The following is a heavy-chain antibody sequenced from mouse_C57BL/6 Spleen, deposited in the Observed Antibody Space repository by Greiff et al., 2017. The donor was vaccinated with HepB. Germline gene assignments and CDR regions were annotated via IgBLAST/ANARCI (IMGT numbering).Heavy chain of an antibody. CDR3: ARGITTVVAPYFDY. Sequence: QVQLQQSGPELVKPGASVKISCKASGYAFSSSWMNWVKQRPGKGLEWIGRIYPGDGDTNYNGKFKGKATLTADKSSSTAYMQLSSLTSEDSAVYFCARGITTVVAPYFDYWGQGTTLTVSS. J-gene: IGHJ2*01. CDR2: IYPGDGDT. D-gene: IGHD1-1*01. V-gene: IGHV1-82*01. CDR1: GYAFSSSW.